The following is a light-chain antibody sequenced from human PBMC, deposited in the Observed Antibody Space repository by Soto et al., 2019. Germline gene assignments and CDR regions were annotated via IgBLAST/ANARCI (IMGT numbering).Light chain of an antibody. CDR2: DAS. Sequence: DIQMTQSPSSLSASVGDRVTITCQASQDINKNLIWYQQKPGKAPKLLIYDASDLETGVPSRFSGSGSGTDFSLTITSLQPEDIATYYCQQYDNLPYTFGQGTKVDIK. CDR1: QDINKN. V-gene: IGKV1-33*01. J-gene: IGKJ2*01. CDR3: QQYDNLPYT.